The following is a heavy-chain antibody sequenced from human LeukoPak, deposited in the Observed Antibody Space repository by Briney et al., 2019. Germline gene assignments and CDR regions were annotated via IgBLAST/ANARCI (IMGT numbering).Heavy chain of an antibody. Sequence: PSETLSLTCTVSGGSISTYYWSWIRQPPGKGLGWIGYIYYSGSTNYNPSLKSRVTTSVDTSKNQFSLKLSSVTAADTAVYYCARVGYYYDSSGYHYFFDYWGQGTLVTVSS. CDR1: GGSISTYY. CDR2: IYYSGST. J-gene: IGHJ4*02. CDR3: ARVGYYYDSSGYHYFFDY. D-gene: IGHD3-22*01. V-gene: IGHV4-59*01.